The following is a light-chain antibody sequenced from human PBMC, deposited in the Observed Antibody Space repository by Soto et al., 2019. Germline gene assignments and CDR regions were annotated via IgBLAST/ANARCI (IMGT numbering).Light chain of an antibody. CDR3: HQYYSNPQT. V-gene: IGKV4-1*01. CDR2: WTS. Sequence: DIVMTQSPDSLAVSLGERATINCKSSQSVLYSSNNKNYLAWYQQKPGQPPKLLIYWTSTRESGVPDRFSGSGSGKDFSLTISSLKAEDVAVYFCHQYYSNPQTFGQGTKVDIK. CDR1: QSVLYSSNNKNY. J-gene: IGKJ2*01.